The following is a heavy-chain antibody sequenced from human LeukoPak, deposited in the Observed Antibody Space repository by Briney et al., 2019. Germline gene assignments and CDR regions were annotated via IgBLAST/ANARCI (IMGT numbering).Heavy chain of an antibody. Sequence: ASVKVSCKASGYTFTGYYMHWVRQAPGQGLEWMGWINPNSGGTNYAQKFQGRVTMTRDTSTSTAYMELSRLRSDDTAVYYCASHPYYYGSGSSPDYWGQGTLVTVSS. J-gene: IGHJ4*02. D-gene: IGHD3-10*01. CDR3: ASHPYYYGSGSSPDY. V-gene: IGHV1-2*02. CDR2: INPNSGGT. CDR1: GYTFTGYY.